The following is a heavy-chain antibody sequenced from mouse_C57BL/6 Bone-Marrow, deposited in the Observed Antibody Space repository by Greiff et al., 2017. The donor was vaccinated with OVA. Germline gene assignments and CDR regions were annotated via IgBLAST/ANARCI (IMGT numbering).Heavy chain of an antibody. Sequence: QVQLQQSGAELVRPGASVTLSCKASGYTFTDYEMHWVKQTPVHGLEWIGAIDPETGGTAYNQKFKGKAILTADKSSSTAYMELRSLTSEDSAVYYCTRSSNYVGYDYAMDYWGQGTSVTVSS. CDR1: GYTFTDYE. J-gene: IGHJ4*01. V-gene: IGHV1-15*01. D-gene: IGHD2-5*01. CDR2: IDPETGGT. CDR3: TRSSNYVGYDYAMDY.